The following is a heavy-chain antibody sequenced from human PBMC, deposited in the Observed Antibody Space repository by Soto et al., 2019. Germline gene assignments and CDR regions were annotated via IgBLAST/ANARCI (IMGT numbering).Heavy chain of an antibody. CDR2: INPSGGST. CDR1: GYTFARYY. D-gene: IGHD2-2*01. Sequence: GASVKVSCKTSGYTFARYYMHWVRQAPGQGLEWMGIINPSGGSTSYAQKFQGRLTMTKDTSTSTVYMELSSLTSEDKAMYYCARDFVEVPSALYYFDYWGQGSLVTVSS. V-gene: IGHV1-46*01. CDR3: ARDFVEVPSALYYFDY. J-gene: IGHJ4*02.